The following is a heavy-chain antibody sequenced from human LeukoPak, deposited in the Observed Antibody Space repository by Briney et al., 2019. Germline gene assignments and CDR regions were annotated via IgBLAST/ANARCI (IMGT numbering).Heavy chain of an antibody. CDR2: IYASGGA. J-gene: IGHJ4*02. D-gene: IGHD6-6*01. CDR3: ANTHCDSSPIVWNF. CDR1: GFDVNDNF. V-gene: IGHV3-53*01. Sequence: GGSLRLSCVASGFDVNDNFMIWVRQAPGQGLEWISIIYASGGAYHAESVRGRFTISRDNSKNTLYLQMDSLRAEDTAVYYCANTHCDSSPIVWNFWGQGTLVTVSS.